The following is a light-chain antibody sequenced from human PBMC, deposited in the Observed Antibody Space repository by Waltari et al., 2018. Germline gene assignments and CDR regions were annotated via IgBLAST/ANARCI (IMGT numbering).Light chain of an antibody. CDR2: AGR. J-gene: IGLJ2*01. CDR3: TSDAGAYTV. Sequence: QSALPQPRPVPGSPGQSVTVSFTGTSRDVGSSNCVPWYQQHPGKPPKHIIYAGRPRLSGVPDRLSGSKSGKTASLSISGLDADDEADYFCTSDAGAYTVFGGVTKLTGL. CDR1: SRDVGSSNC. V-gene: IGLV2-11*01.